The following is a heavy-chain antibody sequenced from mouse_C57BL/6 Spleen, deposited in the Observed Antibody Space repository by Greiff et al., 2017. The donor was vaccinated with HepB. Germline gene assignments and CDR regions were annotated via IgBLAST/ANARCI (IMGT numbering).Heavy chain of an antibody. J-gene: IGHJ1*03. CDR1: GFTFSSYG. Sequence: DVQLVESGGDLVKPGGSLKLSCAASGFTFSSYGMSWVRQTPDKRLEWVATISSGGSYTYYPDSVKGRFTISRDNAKNTLYLQMSSLKSEDTAMYYCARHITTVVATDFDVWGTGTTVTVSS. V-gene: IGHV5-6*01. D-gene: IGHD1-1*01. CDR3: ARHITTVVATDFDV. CDR2: ISSGGSYT.